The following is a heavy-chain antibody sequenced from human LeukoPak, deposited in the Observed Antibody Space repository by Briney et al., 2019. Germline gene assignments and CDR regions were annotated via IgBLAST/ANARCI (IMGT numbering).Heavy chain of an antibody. V-gene: IGHV3-33*08. Sequence: SGGSLRFSCAASGFTFSSYGMHWVRQAPGKGLEWVAVIWYDGSNKYYADSVKGRFTISRDNSKNTLYLQMNSLRAEDTAVYYCARDARYCTNGVCPPALAFDIWGQGTMVTVSS. J-gene: IGHJ3*02. D-gene: IGHD2-8*01. CDR1: GFTFSSYG. CDR2: IWYDGSNK. CDR3: ARDARYCTNGVCPPALAFDI.